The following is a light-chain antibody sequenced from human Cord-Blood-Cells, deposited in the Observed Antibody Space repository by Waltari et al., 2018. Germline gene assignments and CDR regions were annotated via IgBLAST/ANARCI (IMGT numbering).Light chain of an antibody. CDR2: EGS. CDR1: SSDVGSYNL. V-gene: IGLV2-23*01. Sequence: QSALTQPASVSGSPGQSITISCTGTSSDVGSYNLVSWYQQHPGKAPKLMIYEGSKXXXXXXXXXXXXXXXXXXXXTISGLQAEDEADYYCCSYAGSSTVVFGGGTKLTVL. CDR3: CSYAGSSTVV. J-gene: IGLJ2*01.